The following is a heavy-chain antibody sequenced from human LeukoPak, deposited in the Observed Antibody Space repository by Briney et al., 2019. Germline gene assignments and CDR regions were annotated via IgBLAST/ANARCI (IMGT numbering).Heavy chain of an antibody. J-gene: IGHJ4*02. CDR1: GYTFTSYD. Sequence: ASVKVSCKASGYTFTSYDIDWVRQAAGQGLEWMGWMNPNSANTGYAQKFQGRVTITTDESTSTAYMELSSLRSEDTAVYYCARHYCSSTSFEGYFDYWGQGTLVTVSS. V-gene: IGHV1-8*01. CDR3: ARHYCSSTSFEGYFDY. D-gene: IGHD2-2*01. CDR2: MNPNSANT.